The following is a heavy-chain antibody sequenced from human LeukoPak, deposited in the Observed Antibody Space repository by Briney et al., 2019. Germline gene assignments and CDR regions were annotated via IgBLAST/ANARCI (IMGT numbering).Heavy chain of an antibody. D-gene: IGHD6-19*01. Sequence: ASVKVSCKASGGTFSSYAISWVRQAPGQGLEWMGGIIPIFGTANYAQKFQGRATITADESTSTAYMELSSLRSEDTAVYYCARSSSGYYYYYYMDVWGKGTTVTVSS. V-gene: IGHV1-69*13. J-gene: IGHJ6*03. CDR2: IIPIFGTA. CDR3: ARSSSGYYYYYYMDV. CDR1: GGTFSSYA.